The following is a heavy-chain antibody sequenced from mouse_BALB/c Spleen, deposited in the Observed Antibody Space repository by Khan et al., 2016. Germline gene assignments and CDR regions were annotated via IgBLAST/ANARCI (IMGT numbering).Heavy chain of an antibody. CDR1: GCTFTDYS. D-gene: IGHD1-1*01. V-gene: IGHV9-2-1*01. CDR3: ARVDYYGSSAY. Sequence: QIQLVQSGPELKKPGETVKISCKASGCTFTDYSMHWVKQAPGKGLKWMGWINTETGEPTYADDFKGRFAFSLDTSASTAYLQINNLKNEDTATYFCARVDYYGSSAYWGQGTLVIVSA. CDR2: INTETGEP. J-gene: IGHJ3*01.